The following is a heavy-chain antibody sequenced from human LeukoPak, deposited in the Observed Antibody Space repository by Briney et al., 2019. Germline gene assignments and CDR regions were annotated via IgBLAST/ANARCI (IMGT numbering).Heavy chain of an antibody. CDR1: GFTLSNAR. CDR3: TTDAPKQWLEPGYYYGMDV. V-gene: IGHV3-15*07. J-gene: IGHJ6*02. CDR2: IKSKNDGGTT. D-gene: IGHD6-19*01. Sequence: PGGSLRLSCATSGFTLSNARMRWVRQARRKGLEWGGRIKSKNDGGTTDYAAPVKGRFTISRDDSKNTLYLQMNSLKTEDTAVYYCTTDAPKQWLEPGYYYGMDVWGQGTTVTVSS.